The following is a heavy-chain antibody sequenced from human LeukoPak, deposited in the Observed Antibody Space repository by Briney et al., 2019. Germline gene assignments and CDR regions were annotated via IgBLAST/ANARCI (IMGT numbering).Heavy chain of an antibody. Sequence: GGSLRLSCAASGLTFSGYSMNWVRQAPGKGLEWVSSISGRGGYIFYVDSVKGRFTISRDNAKNSLYLQMNSLRVEDTAVYYCGRDKGDGSYYGMDVWGQGTTVIVSS. D-gene: IGHD5-24*01. V-gene: IGHV3-21*01. J-gene: IGHJ6*02. CDR2: ISGRGGYI. CDR3: GRDKGDGSYYGMDV. CDR1: GLTFSGYS.